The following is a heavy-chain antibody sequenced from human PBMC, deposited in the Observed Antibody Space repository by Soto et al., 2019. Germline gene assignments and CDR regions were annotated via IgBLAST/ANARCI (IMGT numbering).Heavy chain of an antibody. CDR2: IYYSGST. CDR1: GGSISSSSYY. Sequence: QLQLQESGPGLVKPSETLSLTCTVSGGSISSSSYYWGWIRQPPGKGLEWIGSIYYSGSTYYNPSLKSRVTISVDTSKNQFSLKLSSVTAADTAVYYCARSPRAAAYTTYNWFDPWGQGTLVTVSS. CDR3: ARSPRAAAYTTYNWFDP. D-gene: IGHD2-21*01. V-gene: IGHV4-39*01. J-gene: IGHJ5*02.